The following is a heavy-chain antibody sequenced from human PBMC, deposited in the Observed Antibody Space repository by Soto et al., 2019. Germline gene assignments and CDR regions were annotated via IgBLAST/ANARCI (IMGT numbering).Heavy chain of an antibody. CDR2: ISSSSTNI. CDR3: ARDGGIVVVAATYPDF. D-gene: IGHD2-21*02. J-gene: IGHJ4*02. V-gene: IGHV3-48*04. CDR1: GFTFSGYS. Sequence: GESLKISCAASGFTFSGYSMNWVRQAPGKGLEWVSYISSSSTNIYYADSVKGRFTISRDNARNSLYLQMNSLRAEDTAVYYCARDGGIVVVAATYPDFWGQGALVTVSS.